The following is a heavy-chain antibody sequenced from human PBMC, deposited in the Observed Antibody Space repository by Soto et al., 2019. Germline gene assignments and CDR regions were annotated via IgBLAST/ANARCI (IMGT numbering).Heavy chain of an antibody. V-gene: IGHV1-18*04. D-gene: IGHD2-8*01. J-gene: IGHJ5*02. CDR2: CSTNSDYR. CDR3: ARDDGYCTTTFCSNWLDP. CDR1: GYRFTTYR. Sequence: RASVKVSCKASGYRFTTYRITWVRQAPGQGLEWMGSCSTNSDYRKYAQKFQDRVTMTTDASTTTAYMELRSLRSDDTAVYFCARDDGYCTTTFCSNWLDPWGQGSQVTVSS.